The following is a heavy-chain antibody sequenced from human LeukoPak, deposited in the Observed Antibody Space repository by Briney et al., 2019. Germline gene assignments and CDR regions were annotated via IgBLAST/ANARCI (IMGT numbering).Heavy chain of an antibody. D-gene: IGHD2-2*01. V-gene: IGHV1-2*02. J-gene: IGHJ4*02. CDR2: INPNSGGT. CDR1: GYTFTGYY. Sequence: ASVKVSCKASGYTFTGYYMHWVRQAPGQGLEWTGWINPNSGGTNYAQKFQGRVTMTRDTSISTAYMELSRLRSDDTAVYYCARVRDCSSTSCPTGWGQGTLVTVSS. CDR3: ARVRDCSSTSCPTG.